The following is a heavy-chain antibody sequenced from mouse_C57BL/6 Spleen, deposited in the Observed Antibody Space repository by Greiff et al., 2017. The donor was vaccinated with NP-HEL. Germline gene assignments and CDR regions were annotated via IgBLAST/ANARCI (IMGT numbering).Heavy chain of an antibody. CDR1: GFTFSDYG. CDR2: ISSGSSTI. J-gene: IGHJ3*01. Sequence: EVHLVESGGGLVKPGGSLKLSCAASGFTFSDYGMHWVRQAPEQGLEWVAYISSGSSTIYYADTVKGRFTMSRDNAKNTLFLQMTSLRSEDTAMYYCARGPPFAYWGQGTLVTVSA. V-gene: IGHV5-17*01. CDR3: ARGPPFAY.